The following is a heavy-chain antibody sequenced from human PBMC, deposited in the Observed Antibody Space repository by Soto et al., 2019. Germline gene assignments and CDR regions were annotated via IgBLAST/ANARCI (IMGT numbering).Heavy chain of an antibody. J-gene: IGHJ4*02. Sequence: SETLSLTCTVSGGSISSGGYYWSWIRQHPGKGLEWIGYIYYSGSTYYNQSLKSRVTISVDTSKNQFSLKLSSVTAADTAVYYCARGIIDDSSGYYGYTAAAFDYWGQGTLVTVSS. CDR3: ARGIIDDSSGYYGYTAAAFDY. CDR2: IYYSGST. CDR1: GGSISSGGYY. V-gene: IGHV4-31*03. D-gene: IGHD3-22*01.